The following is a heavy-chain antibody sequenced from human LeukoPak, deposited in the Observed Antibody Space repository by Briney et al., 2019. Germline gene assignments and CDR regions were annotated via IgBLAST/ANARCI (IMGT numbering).Heavy chain of an antibody. Sequence: SETLSLTCTVSGGSISTYYWSWIRQPPGKQLEWIGYISYGGATSYNPSLKWRVTISVNSPKNYFSLRLTSLTAADTALYYCARHGGTIDYFDYWGPGSLVTVSS. CDR1: GGSISTYY. V-gene: IGHV4-59*08. J-gene: IGHJ4*02. D-gene: IGHD1-26*01. CDR3: ARHGGTIDYFDY. CDR2: ISYGGAT.